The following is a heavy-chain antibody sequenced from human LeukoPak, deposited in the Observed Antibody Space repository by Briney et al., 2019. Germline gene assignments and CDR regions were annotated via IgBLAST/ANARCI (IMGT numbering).Heavy chain of an antibody. Sequence: GGSLRLSCAASGFTFSNYAMSWVRQAPGKGLEWVSAISGSGGSTYFADSVKGRFTISRDNSKNTLYLQMNSLRAEDTAVYYCAKGDYYGSGPFDYWGQGTLVTVSS. J-gene: IGHJ4*02. D-gene: IGHD3-10*01. CDR1: GFTFSNYA. CDR3: AKGDYYGSGPFDY. CDR2: ISGSGGST. V-gene: IGHV3-23*01.